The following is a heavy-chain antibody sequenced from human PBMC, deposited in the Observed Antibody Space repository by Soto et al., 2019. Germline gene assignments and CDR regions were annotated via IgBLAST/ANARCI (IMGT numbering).Heavy chain of an antibody. V-gene: IGHV4-59*01. CDR3: ARGVLEWLLRDSYYYYMDV. Sequence: SETLSLTCTASGDSISSSYWNWIRQAPGKGLEWIGYTDDTGSTNYNPSLKSRVTISVDMSKNQYSLKLSSVTAADTAVYYCARGVLEWLLRDSYYYYMDVWGKGTTVTVSS. CDR2: TDDTGST. CDR1: GDSISSSY. D-gene: IGHD3-3*01. J-gene: IGHJ6*03.